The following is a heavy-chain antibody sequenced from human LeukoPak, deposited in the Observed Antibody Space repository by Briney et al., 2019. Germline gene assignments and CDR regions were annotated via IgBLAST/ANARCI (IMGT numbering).Heavy chain of an antibody. D-gene: IGHD3-9*01. Sequence: SETLSLTCAVYGGSFSGYYWSWIRQPPGKGLEWIGEINHSGSTNYNPSLKSRVTISVDTSKNQFSLKLSSVTAADTAVYYCARGNYDILTADTSGYFDYWGQGTLVTVSS. J-gene: IGHJ4*02. CDR3: ARGNYDILTADTSGYFDY. V-gene: IGHV4-34*01. CDR1: GGSFSGYY. CDR2: INHSGST.